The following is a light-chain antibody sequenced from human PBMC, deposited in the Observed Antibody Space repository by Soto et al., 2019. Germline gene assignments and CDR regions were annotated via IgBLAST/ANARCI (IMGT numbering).Light chain of an antibody. V-gene: IGKV1-5*01. Sequence: DIQMTQSPSTLSASVGDRVTITCRASQSISTWLAWYQQEPGKAPKLLIYAASTLQSGVPSRFSGSGSGTDFTLTISCLQSEDFATYYCQQYYIYPPTFGQGTKVEIK. J-gene: IGKJ1*01. CDR1: QSISTW. CDR2: AAS. CDR3: QQYYIYPPT.